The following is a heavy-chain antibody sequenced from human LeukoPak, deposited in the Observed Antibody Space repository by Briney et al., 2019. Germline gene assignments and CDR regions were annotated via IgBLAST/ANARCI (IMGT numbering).Heavy chain of an antibody. V-gene: IGHV4-59*01. CDR2: IYYSGST. CDR3: ARSQYSSSLHGMDV. Sequence: SETLSLTCTVSGGSISSYYWSWIRQPPGKGLEWIGYIYYSGSTNYSPSLKSRVTISVDTSKNQFSLKLSSVTAADTAVYYCARSQYSSSLHGMDVWGQGTTVTVSS. J-gene: IGHJ6*02. D-gene: IGHD6-13*01. CDR1: GGSISSYY.